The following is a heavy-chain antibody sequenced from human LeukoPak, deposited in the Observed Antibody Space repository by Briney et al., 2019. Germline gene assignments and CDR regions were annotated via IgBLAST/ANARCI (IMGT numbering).Heavy chain of an antibody. Sequence: GGSLRLSCAASGSTFSSYAMSWVRQAPGKGLEWVSAISGSGGSTYYADSVKGRFTISRDNSKNTLYLQMNSLRAEDTAVYYCAKSRGGYYDSSGSPYWGQGTLVTVS. CDR1: GSTFSSYA. CDR3: AKSRGGYYDSSGSPY. D-gene: IGHD3-22*01. V-gene: IGHV3-23*01. J-gene: IGHJ4*02. CDR2: ISGSGGST.